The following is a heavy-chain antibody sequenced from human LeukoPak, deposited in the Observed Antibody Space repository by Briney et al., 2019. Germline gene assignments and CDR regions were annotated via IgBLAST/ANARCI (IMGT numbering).Heavy chain of an antibody. V-gene: IGHV3-23*01. D-gene: IGHD3-3*01. J-gene: IGHJ4*02. CDR2: ISASGDST. CDR3: ANGNGQRFLEWLHKVHFDS. CDR1: GFTFSSYP. Sequence: PGGSLRLSCAASGFTFSSYPMSWVRQAPGRGLEWVSGISASGDSTYYADSVKGRFTISRDNSRNTLYLQMNSLRAEDTAVYYCANGNGQRFLEWLHKVHFDSWGQGTLVSVSS.